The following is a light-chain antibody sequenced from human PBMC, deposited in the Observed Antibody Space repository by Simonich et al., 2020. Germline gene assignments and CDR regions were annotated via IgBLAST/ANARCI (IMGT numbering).Light chain of an antibody. CDR1: QSVSSY. CDR2: DAS. CDR3: QQYGSSLT. V-gene: IGKV3-11*01. Sequence: EIVLTQSPATLSLSPGERATLSCRASQSVSSYLPCYQQKPGQAPRLLIYDASNRATCIPARFSGSGSGTDFTLTISSLEPEDFAGYYCQQYGSSLTFGGGTKVEIK. J-gene: IGKJ4*01.